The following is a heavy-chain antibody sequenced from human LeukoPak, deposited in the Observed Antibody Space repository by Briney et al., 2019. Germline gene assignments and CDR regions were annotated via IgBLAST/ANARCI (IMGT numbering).Heavy chain of an antibody. Sequence: GGSLRLSCAASGFSFSSSWMHWVRQAPGKGLVWVSRIDSDGSTTNYADSVKGRFTISRDNAKNTLYLQMNSLRAEDTAVYYCASYFRCSGATCYTNYWGQGTLVTVSS. CDR2: IDSDGSTT. D-gene: IGHD2-2*02. J-gene: IGHJ4*02. CDR3: ASYFRCSGATCYTNY. CDR1: GFSFSSSW. V-gene: IGHV3-74*01.